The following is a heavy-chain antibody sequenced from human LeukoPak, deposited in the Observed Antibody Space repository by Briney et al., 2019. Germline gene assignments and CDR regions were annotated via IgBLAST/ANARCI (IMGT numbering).Heavy chain of an antibody. J-gene: IGHJ2*01. CDR1: GGSISSSSYY. CDR2: IYYRGST. D-gene: IGHD3-9*01. Sequence: SETLSLTCTVSGGSISSSSYYWGWIRQPPGKGLEWIGSIYYRGSTYYNPSLKSRVTISVDTSKNQFSLRLSSVTAADTAVYYCARAGNGILTGYFQNWYFDLWGRGTLVTVSS. V-gene: IGHV4-39*07. CDR3: ARAGNGILTGYFQNWYFDL.